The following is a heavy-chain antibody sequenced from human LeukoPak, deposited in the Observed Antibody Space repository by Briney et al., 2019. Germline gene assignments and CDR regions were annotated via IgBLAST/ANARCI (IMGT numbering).Heavy chain of an antibody. Sequence: GASVKVSCKASGYTFTGYYMHWVRQAPGQGLEWMGRINPNSGGTNYAQKFQGRVTMTRDTSVSTAYMGLSRLRSDDTAVYYCAKEAPSRGFGDVQVVDYWGQGTLVTVSS. CDR2: INPNSGGT. CDR1: GYTFTGYY. CDR3: AKEAPSRGFGDVQVVDY. D-gene: IGHD3-10*01. V-gene: IGHV1-2*06. J-gene: IGHJ4*02.